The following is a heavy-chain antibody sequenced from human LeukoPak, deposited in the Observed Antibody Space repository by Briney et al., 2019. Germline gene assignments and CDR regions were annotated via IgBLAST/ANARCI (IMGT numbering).Heavy chain of an antibody. CDR1: EYTFSNYW. CDR3: VLASYNTYFFEY. CDR2: IFPDTSDN. D-gene: IGHD1-14*01. Sequence: GESLKISCQGSEYTFSNYWIGWVRQMPGKGLEWMGIIFPDTSDNRFSPSSRGQVTISDDKSISTAFLQWSSLKASDTAVYYCVLASYNTYFFEYWGQGTPVTVSS. V-gene: IGHV5-51*01. J-gene: IGHJ4*02.